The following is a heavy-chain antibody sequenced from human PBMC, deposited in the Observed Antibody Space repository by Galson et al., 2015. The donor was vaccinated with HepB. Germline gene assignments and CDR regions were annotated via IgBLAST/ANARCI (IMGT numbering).Heavy chain of an antibody. CDR1: GFTFSNAW. CDR3: TTAIVVVVAANFIADTGY. CDR2: IKSKTDGGTT. D-gene: IGHD2-15*01. Sequence: SLRLSCAASGFTFSNAWMSWVRQAPGKGLEWVGRIKSKTDGGTTDYAAPVKVRFTISRDDSKNTLYLQMNSLKTEDTAVYYCTTAIVVVVAANFIADTGYWGPGTLLTAYS. J-gene: IGHJ4*02. V-gene: IGHV3-15*01.